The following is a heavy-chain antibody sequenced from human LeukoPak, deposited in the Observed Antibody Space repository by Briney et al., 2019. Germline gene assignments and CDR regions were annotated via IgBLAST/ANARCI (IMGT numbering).Heavy chain of an antibody. CDR2: IYYSGST. J-gene: IGHJ4*02. CDR3: ASLGGENYQLLSRHAY. Sequence: SETLSLTCTVSGGSISSSSYYWGWIRQPPGKGLEWIGSIYYSGSTYYNPSLKSRVTISVDTSKNQFSLKLSSVTAADMAVYYCASLGGENYQLLSRHAYWGQGTLVTVSS. CDR1: GGSISSSSYY. D-gene: IGHD2-2*01. V-gene: IGHV4-39*01.